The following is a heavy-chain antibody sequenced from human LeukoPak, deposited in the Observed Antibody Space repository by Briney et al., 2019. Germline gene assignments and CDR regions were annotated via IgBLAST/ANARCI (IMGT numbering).Heavy chain of an antibody. CDR3: TRDYYYRMDV. J-gene: IGHJ6*04. CDR1: GFTFSDNW. CDR2: IEGDGTGT. Sequence: GGSLRLSCAASGFTFSDNWMHWVRQAPGKGLVWVSRIEGDGTGTVYADSVKGRFTISRGNAKNTLYLQMNSLRAEDTAVYYRTRDYYYRMDVWGKGTTVTVSS. V-gene: IGHV3-74*01.